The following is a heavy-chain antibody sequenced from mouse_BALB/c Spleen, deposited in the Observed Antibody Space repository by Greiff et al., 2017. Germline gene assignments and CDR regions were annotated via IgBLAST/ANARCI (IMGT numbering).Heavy chain of an antibody. CDR1: GFTFSSFG. CDR3: ARSVHYYGYFDY. V-gene: IGHV5-17*02. J-gene: IGHJ2*01. D-gene: IGHD1-2*01. Sequence: EVMLVESGGGLVQPGGSRKLSCAASGFTFSSFGMHWVRQAPEKGLEWVAYISSGSSTIYYADTVKGRFTISRDNPKNTLFLQMTSLRSEDTAMYYCARSVHYYGYFDYWGQGTTLTVSS. CDR2: ISSGSSTI.